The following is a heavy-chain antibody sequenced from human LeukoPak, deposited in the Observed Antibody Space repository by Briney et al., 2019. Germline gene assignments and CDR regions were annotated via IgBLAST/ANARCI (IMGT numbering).Heavy chain of an antibody. CDR3: VSGRYYYDGAGFDL. CDR1: GFTFSNSW. CDR2: ISPDGSGT. J-gene: IGHJ2*01. Sequence: PGGSLRLSCAASGFTFSNSWMHWVRQAPGKGLVWVSRISPDGSGTTYADSVKGRFTISRDNAKNTLYLQMNSLRAEDTAVYHCVSGRYYYDGAGFDLWGRGTLVTVSS. V-gene: IGHV3-74*01. D-gene: IGHD3-22*01.